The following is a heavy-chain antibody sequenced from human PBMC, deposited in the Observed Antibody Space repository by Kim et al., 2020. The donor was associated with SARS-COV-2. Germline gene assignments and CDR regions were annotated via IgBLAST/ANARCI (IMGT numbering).Heavy chain of an antibody. J-gene: IGHJ4*02. D-gene: IGHD6-13*01. V-gene: IGHV4-4*07. CDR3: ARGLTAAGANNFDY. Sequence: TPPLESRVPMSVDTSKTQFSLELTSVTAADTAVYYCARGLTAAGANNFDYWGQGTLVTVSS.